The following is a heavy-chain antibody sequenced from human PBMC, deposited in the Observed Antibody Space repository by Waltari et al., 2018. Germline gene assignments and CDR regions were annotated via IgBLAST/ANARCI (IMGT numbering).Heavy chain of an antibody. CDR3: TRVQGGVITALDI. Sequence: EVQLVESGGGLVQPGGSLGPSCAASGFPFLDYSMVWLRQAPGKGLEWLGRSRNKDQNYATEYAASVKGRIIISRDESKNSLFLQMNSLKSEDTAVYYCTRVQGGVITALDIWGQGTMVTVSS. V-gene: IGHV3-72*01. CDR2: SRNKDQNYAT. D-gene: IGHD3-16*02. CDR1: GFPFLDYS. J-gene: IGHJ3*02.